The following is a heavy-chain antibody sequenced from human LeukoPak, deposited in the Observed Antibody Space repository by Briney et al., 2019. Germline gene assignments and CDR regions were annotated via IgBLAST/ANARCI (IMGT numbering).Heavy chain of an antibody. D-gene: IGHD3-22*01. CDR3: ARHKVVEMLTSHWYFDL. CDR1: GGSMSSYY. V-gene: IGHV4-4*07. Sequence: SETLYLTCTVSGGSMSSYYWSWIRQPAGKGLGWIGRSYTSASTNYNPSLKSRVTMSVDTSKNQFSLKLSSVTAADTAVYFCARHKVVEMLTSHWYFDLWGRGTLVTVSS. J-gene: IGHJ2*01. CDR2: SYTSAST.